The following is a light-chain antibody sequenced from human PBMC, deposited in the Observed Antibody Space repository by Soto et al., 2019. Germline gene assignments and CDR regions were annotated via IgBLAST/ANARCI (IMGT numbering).Light chain of an antibody. CDR3: MQSLQTPWT. CDR2: LGS. CDR1: QTLLHSNGYNY. J-gene: IGKJ1*01. V-gene: IGKV2-28*01. Sequence: DIVMTQSPLSLPVTPGEPASISCRSSQTLLHSNGYNYLDWYLQKPGQSLQLLISLGSDRASAVPDRYSCSGLSTEFTLKISRVEAEDVRVYYCMQSLQTPWTFGQGTNVRIK.